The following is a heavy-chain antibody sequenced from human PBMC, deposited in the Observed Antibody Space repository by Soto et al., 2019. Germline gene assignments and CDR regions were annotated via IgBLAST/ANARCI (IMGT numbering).Heavy chain of an antibody. CDR1: GFTFSSYA. CDR2: ISSNGGST. CDR3: VKGGGGDYVVF. V-gene: IGHV3-64D*08. J-gene: IGHJ4*02. D-gene: IGHD3-16*01. Sequence: GGSLRLSCSASGFTFSSYAMHWVRQAPGKGLEYVSAISSNGGSTYYADSVKGRFTISRDNSKNTLYLQMSSLRAEDTAVYYCVKGGGGDYVVFWGQGTLVTVSS.